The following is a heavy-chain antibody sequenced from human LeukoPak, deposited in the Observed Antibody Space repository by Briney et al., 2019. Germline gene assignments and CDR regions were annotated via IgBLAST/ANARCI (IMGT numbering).Heavy chain of an antibody. CDR2: INPSGGST. Sequence: RASVTVSCKASGYTFTSYYMHWVRQAPGQGLEWMGLINPSGGSTSYAQKFQGRVTMTRDTSTSTVYMELSSLRSEDTAVYYCAREDIVVVVAAHFDYWGQGTLVTVSS. V-gene: IGHV1-46*01. D-gene: IGHD2-15*01. CDR1: GYTFTSYY. J-gene: IGHJ4*02. CDR3: AREDIVVVVAAHFDY.